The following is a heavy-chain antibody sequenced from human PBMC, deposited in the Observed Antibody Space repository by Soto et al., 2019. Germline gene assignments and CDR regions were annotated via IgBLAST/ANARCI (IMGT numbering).Heavy chain of an antibody. D-gene: IGHD3-16*02. CDR3: ARANYDYVWGSYRSPIDY. CDR1: GGTFSSYA. J-gene: IGHJ4*02. Sequence: QVQLVQSGAEVKKPGSSVKVSCKASGGTFSSYAISWVRQAPGQGLEWMGGIIPIFGTANYAQKFQGRVTITADESTSTAYMELSSLRSEDTAVYYCARANYDYVWGSYRSPIDYWGQGTLVTVSS. CDR2: IIPIFGTA. V-gene: IGHV1-69*01.